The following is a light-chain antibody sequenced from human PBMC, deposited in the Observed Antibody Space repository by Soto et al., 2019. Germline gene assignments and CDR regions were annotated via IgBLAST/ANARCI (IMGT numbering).Light chain of an antibody. J-gene: IGKJ3*01. CDR2: GAS. CDR3: QQYGNAPFT. Sequence: DIQVTQSPSSLSAFVGDSVTITCRTSQSIDKYLNWYQHEPGKAPRLLINGASSRATGIPDRFSGSGSGTDFTLTISRLEPEDFAVYYCQQYGNAPFTFGPGTKVDIK. CDR1: QSIDKY. V-gene: IGKV1-39*01.